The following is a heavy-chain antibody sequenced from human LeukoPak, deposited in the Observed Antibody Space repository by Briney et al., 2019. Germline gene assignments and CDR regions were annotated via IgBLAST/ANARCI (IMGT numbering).Heavy chain of an antibody. CDR1: GGTFSSYA. D-gene: IGHD3-22*01. J-gene: IGHJ4*02. CDR2: IIPILGIA. CDR3: AREYYYDSSGYYMDY. V-gene: IGHV1-69*04. Sequence: LVKVSCKASGGTFSSYAISWVRQAPGQGLEWMGRIIPILGIANYAQKFRGRVTITADKSASTAYMELSSLRSEDTAVYYCAREYYYDSSGYYMDYWGQGTLVTVSS.